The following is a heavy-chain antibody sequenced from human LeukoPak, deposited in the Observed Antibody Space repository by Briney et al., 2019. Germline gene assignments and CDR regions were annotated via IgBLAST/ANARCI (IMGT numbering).Heavy chain of an antibody. V-gene: IGHV4-61*01. CDR1: GGSVSSGSYY. D-gene: IGHD2-21*02. CDR2: IYYSGST. J-gene: IGHJ4*02. CDR3: ARASRNCGGDCYTIDY. Sequence: PSETLSLTCTVSGGSVSSGSYYWSWIRQPPGKGLEWIGYIYYSGSTNDNPSLKSRVTISVDTSKNQFSLKLSSVTAADTAVYYCARASRNCGGDCYTIDYWGQGTLVTVSS.